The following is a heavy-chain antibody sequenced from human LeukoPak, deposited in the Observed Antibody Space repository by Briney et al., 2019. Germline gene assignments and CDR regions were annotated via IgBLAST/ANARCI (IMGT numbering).Heavy chain of an antibody. CDR1: GGTFSSYA. CDR2: IIPIFGTA. V-gene: IGHV1-69*05. CDR3: ARHYDILTGYFDY. J-gene: IGHJ4*02. D-gene: IGHD3-9*01. Sequence: SVKVSCKASGGTFSSYAISWVRQAPGQGLGWMGRIIPIFGTANYAQKFQGRVTITTDESTSTAYMELSSLRSEDTAVYYCARHYDILTGYFDYWGQGTLVTVSS.